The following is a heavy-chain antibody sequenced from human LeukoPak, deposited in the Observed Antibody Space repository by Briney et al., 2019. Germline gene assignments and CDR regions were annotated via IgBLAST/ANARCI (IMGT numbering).Heavy chain of an antibody. D-gene: IGHD6-25*01. V-gene: IGHV3-66*02. J-gene: IGHJ3*02. Sequence: GGSLRLSCAVSGFTVSSNYMSWVRQAPGTGLEWVSVIYSGGSTDYADSVKGRFTISRDNSKNTLYLQMNSLRAEDTAVYYCAKELGIAAAEEGFDIWGQGTMVTVSS. CDR3: AKELGIAAAEEGFDI. CDR2: IYSGGST. CDR1: GFTVSSNY.